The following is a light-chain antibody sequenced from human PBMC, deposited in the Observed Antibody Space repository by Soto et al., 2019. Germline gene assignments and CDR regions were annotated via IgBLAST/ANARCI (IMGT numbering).Light chain of an antibody. Sequence: QSVLTQSPSASGTPGQRVTISCSGSSSNIGGNTVNWYQQLPGTAPKLLICKNNQRPSGVPDRFSGSKSGTSASLAISGLQSEDEADYYCAAWDDSLHGYVFGTGTKVTVL. CDR3: AAWDDSLHGYV. CDR2: KNN. CDR1: SSNIGGNT. J-gene: IGLJ1*01. V-gene: IGLV1-44*01.